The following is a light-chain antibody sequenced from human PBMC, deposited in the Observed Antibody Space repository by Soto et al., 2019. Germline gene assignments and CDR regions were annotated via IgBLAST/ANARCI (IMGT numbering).Light chain of an antibody. CDR1: SGYSSYA. CDR3: QSWGSGIVV. V-gene: IGLV4-69*01. CDR2: LNSDGTH. J-gene: IGLJ3*02. Sequence: QPVLTQSPSASASLGASVKLTCTLSSGYSSYAIAWHQQQPEKGPRYLMNLNSDGTHSKGDGIPDRFSGSSSGAERYLTTTSLQSEDEDDYCCQSWGSGIVVFGGGTKLTVL.